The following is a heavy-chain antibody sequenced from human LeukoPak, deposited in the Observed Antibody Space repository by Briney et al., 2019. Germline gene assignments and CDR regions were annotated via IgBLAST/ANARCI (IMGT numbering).Heavy chain of an antibody. D-gene: IGHD3-9*01. Sequence: NSSETLSLTCTVSGGSITSYYWSWIRQPPGKGLEWIGYTYYTGSTNYNPSLKSRVTISVDTSRNQFSLKLSSVTAADTAVYYCARETFDWFIDHWGQGTLVTVS. CDR1: GGSITSYY. V-gene: IGHV4-59*01. CDR3: ARETFDWFIDH. J-gene: IGHJ4*02. CDR2: TYYTGST.